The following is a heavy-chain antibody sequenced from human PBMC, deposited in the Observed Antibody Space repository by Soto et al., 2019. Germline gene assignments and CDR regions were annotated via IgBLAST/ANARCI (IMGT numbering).Heavy chain of an antibody. Sequence: GGSLRLSCAASGFTFRSYAMHWVRQAPGKGLEWVAVISYDGSNKYYADSVKGRFTSSRDNSKNTLYLQMNSLRAEDTAVYYCARDPYYYDSSGDAFDIWGQGTMVTVSS. V-gene: IGHV3-30*04. CDR1: GFTFRSYA. CDR2: ISYDGSNK. J-gene: IGHJ3*02. D-gene: IGHD3-22*01. CDR3: ARDPYYYDSSGDAFDI.